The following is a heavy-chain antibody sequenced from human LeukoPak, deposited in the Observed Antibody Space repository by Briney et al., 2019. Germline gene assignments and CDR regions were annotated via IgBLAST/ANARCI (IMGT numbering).Heavy chain of an antibody. J-gene: IGHJ4*02. CDR1: GFTFSSYSM. Sequence: GSLRLSCAAPGFTFSSYSMNWVRQAPGKGLEWIGEIYHSGSTHYNPSLKSRVTISLDNSQNQFSLKLTSVTAADTAVYYCARATGFADYWGQGTLVTVSS. V-gene: IGHV4-4*02. CDR3: ARATGFADY. CDR2: IYHSGST. D-gene: IGHD1-14*01.